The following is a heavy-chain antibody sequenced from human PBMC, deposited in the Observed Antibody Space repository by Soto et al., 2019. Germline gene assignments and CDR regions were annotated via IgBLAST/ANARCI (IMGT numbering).Heavy chain of an antibody. J-gene: IGHJ3*02. V-gene: IGHV1-18*01. D-gene: IGHD3-16*01. CDR3: ARDLSRISLPDAFDI. CDR1: GYTFSSYG. CDR2: ISAYNDNT. Sequence: QVQLVQSGAEVKKPGASVKVSCKASGYTFSSYGISWVRQAPGQGLEWMGWISAYNDNTNYAQKLQGRVTMTTDISTSTAYMELRSLRSDDTAVYYCARDLSRISLPDAFDIWGQGTMVTVSS.